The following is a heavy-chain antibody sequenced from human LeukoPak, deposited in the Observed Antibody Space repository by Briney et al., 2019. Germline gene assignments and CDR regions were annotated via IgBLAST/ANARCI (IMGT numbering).Heavy chain of an antibody. CDR2: IYYSGST. D-gene: IGHD5-12*01. J-gene: IGHJ4*02. CDR3: ASLKDIVATISF. Sequence: SETLSLTCTVSGGSISSSSHYWGWIRQPPGKGLEWIGSIYYSGSTYYNPSLKSRVTISVDTSKNQFSLKLSSVTAADTAVYYCASLKDIVATISFWGQGTLVTVSS. CDR1: GGSISSSSHY. V-gene: IGHV4-39*01.